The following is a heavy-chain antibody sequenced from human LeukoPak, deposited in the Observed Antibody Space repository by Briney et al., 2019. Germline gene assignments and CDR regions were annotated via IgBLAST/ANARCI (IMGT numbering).Heavy chain of an antibody. CDR1: GFTFSDYY. V-gene: IGHV3-11*04. CDR3: AGYSSGWYGAFHI. J-gene: IGHJ3*02. Sequence: GGSLRLSCAASGFTFSDYYMSWIRQAPGKRLEWLSYIISTGGTIYYADSVKGRFTISRDNAKNSLYLQMNSLRAEDTAVHYCAGYSSGWYGAFHIWGQGTMVTVSS. CDR2: IISTGGTI. D-gene: IGHD6-19*01.